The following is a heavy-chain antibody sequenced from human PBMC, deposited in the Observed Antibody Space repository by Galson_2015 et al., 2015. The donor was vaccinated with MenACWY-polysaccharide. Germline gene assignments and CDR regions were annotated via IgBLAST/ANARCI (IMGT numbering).Heavy chain of an antibody. CDR1: GFTFSSYG. CDR2: ISYDGSNK. Sequence: SVRLSCAASGFTFSSYGMHWVRQAPGKGLEWVAVISYDGSNKYYADSVKGRFTISRDNSKNTPYLQMNSLRAEDTAVYYCAKDAAETYYYDSSGLLDYWGQGTLVTVSS. CDR3: AKDAAETYYYDSSGLLDY. J-gene: IGHJ4*02. V-gene: IGHV3-30*18. D-gene: IGHD3-22*01.